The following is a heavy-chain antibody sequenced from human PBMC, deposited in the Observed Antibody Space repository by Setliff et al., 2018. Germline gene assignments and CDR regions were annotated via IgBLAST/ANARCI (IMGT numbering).Heavy chain of an antibody. D-gene: IGHD3-22*01. J-gene: IGHJ6*04. CDR1: GDSMSDHH. CDR3: ARLKYYNSGTYWGNWDYYSGMDV. CDR2: ISHSGAT. Sequence: SETLSLTCTVSGDSMSDHHWSWVRQSPGKGLDWIGYISHSGATKYNPSPKSRVAISIDVSKKQFSLELNSVTPADTAKYYCARLKYYNSGTYWGNWDYYSGMDVWGKGTTVTVSS. V-gene: IGHV4-59*11.